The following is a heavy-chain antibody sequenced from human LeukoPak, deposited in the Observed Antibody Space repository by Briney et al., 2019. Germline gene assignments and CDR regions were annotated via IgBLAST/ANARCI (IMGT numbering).Heavy chain of an antibody. D-gene: IGHD2-2*01. CDR2: ISWNGNSI. CDR3: AKTTSGYASSFAC. V-gene: IGHV3-9*01. J-gene: IGHJ4*02. CDR1: GFTFDDYA. Sequence: LPGRSLRLSCAASGFTFDDYAMHWVRQAPGQGLEWVSGISWNGNSIDYADSVKGRFTISRDNAKNSLYLQMNSLRAEDSALYFCAKTTSGYASSFACWGQGTLVTVSS.